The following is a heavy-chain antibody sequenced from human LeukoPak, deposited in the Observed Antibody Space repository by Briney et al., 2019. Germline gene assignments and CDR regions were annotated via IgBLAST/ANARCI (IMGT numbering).Heavy chain of an antibody. CDR2: ISGSGGST. CDR3: EFIVGAREDYFDY. Sequence: PGGSLRLSCEVSGFIFSNYAMSWVRQAPGKGLEWVSAISGSGGSTYYADSVKGRFTISRDNSKNTLYLQMNSLRAEDTAVYYCEFIVGAREDYFDYWGQGTLVTVSS. D-gene: IGHD1-26*01. CDR1: GFIFSNYA. J-gene: IGHJ4*02. V-gene: IGHV3-23*01.